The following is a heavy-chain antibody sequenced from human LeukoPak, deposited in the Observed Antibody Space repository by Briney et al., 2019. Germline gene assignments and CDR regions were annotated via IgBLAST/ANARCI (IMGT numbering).Heavy chain of an antibody. J-gene: IGHJ4*02. D-gene: IGHD2-21*01. CDR2: ASSSGANT. Sequence: GGSLRLPCAASGFSFNSAAMTWVRQAPGKGLEWVSLASSSGANTYYADSVKGRFTIYRDKNTVYLQMNSLRAEDTAIYYCAKDIQGSYWGQGTLVTVSS. V-gene: IGHV3-23*01. CDR1: GFSFNSAA. CDR3: AKDIQGSY.